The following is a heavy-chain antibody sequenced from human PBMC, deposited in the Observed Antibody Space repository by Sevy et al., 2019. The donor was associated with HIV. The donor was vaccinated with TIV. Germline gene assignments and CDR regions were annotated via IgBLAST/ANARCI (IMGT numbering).Heavy chain of an antibody. CDR1: GFTFSSYA. CDR3: AKSPLQIITMVRGVIHWFDP. V-gene: IGHV3-23*01. J-gene: IGHJ5*02. CDR2: ISGSGGST. Sequence: GGSLRLSCAASGFTFSSYAMSWVRQAPGKGLEWVSAISGSGGSTYYADSVKGRFTISRDNSKNTLYLQMNSLRAEDTAVYYCAKSPLQIITMVRGVIHWFDPWGQGTLVTVSS. D-gene: IGHD3-10*01.